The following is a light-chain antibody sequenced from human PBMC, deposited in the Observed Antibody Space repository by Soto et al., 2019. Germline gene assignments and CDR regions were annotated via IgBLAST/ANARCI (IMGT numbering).Light chain of an antibody. Sequence: QSVLTQPPSVSGAPGQRVTISCTGSSSNIGAGYDVHWYQQLPGTAPELLIYGNNNRPSGVPDRFSGSKSGTSASLAVTGLQAEDEADYYCQSYATGLSVLYVFGTGTKVTV. CDR1: SSNIGAGYD. CDR3: QSYATGLSVLYV. J-gene: IGLJ1*01. V-gene: IGLV1-40*01. CDR2: GNN.